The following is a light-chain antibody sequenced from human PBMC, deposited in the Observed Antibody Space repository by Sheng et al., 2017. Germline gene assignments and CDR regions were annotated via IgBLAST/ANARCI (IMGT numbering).Light chain of an antibody. CDR3: QQYDNVPLT. J-gene: IGKJ4*01. CDR1: QGISNY. V-gene: IGKV1-33*01. Sequence: DIQMTQSPSSLSASVGDRVTITCQASQGISNYLNWYQQKPGKAPKLLIHAASNLETGVPSRFSGSASGTDFTFAISGLQPEDIAIYLCQQYDNVPLTFGGGTKVEIK. CDR2: AAS.